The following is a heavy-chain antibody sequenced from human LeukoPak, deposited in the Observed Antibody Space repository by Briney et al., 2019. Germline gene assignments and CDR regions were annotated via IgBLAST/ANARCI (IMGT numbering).Heavy chain of an antibody. D-gene: IGHD6-13*01. CDR2: TGGSGGSI. Sequence: GGSLRLSCAASGFTFGSYAMSWVRQAPGKGLEWVSGTGGSGGSIYYADSVKGRFTISRDNPKNTLYLQMNSLRGEDTAVYYCASGDSSSWYIPFDYWGQGTLVTVSS. V-gene: IGHV3-23*01. CDR1: GFTFGSYA. CDR3: ASGDSSSWYIPFDY. J-gene: IGHJ4*02.